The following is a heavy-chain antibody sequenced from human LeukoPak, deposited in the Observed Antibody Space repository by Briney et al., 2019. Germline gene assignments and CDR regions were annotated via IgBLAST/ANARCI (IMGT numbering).Heavy chain of an antibody. CDR3: ARRMGIAAAGGFWYYMDV. D-gene: IGHD6-13*01. Sequence: PGESLKISCKGSGYSFTSYWIGWVRQMPGKGLEWMGIIYPGDSDTRYSPSFQGQVTISADKSISTAYLQWSSLKASDTAMYYCARRMGIAAAGGFWYYMDVWGKGTTVTVSS. CDR2: IYPGDSDT. J-gene: IGHJ6*03. V-gene: IGHV5-51*01. CDR1: GYSFTSYW.